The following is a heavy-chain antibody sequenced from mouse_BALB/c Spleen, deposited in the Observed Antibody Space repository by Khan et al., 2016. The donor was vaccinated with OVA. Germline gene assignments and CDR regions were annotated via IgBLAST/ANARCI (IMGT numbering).Heavy chain of an antibody. J-gene: IGHJ1*01. CDR1: GYTFTNYG. V-gene: IGHV9-3-1*01. CDR2: INTYTGEP. Sequence: QIQLVQSGPELKKPGETVKISCKASGYTFTNYGMNWVKQAPGKGLKWMGWINTYTGEPTYADDFKGRFAFSLETSASTAYLQINNLKNEDTATYFCASGDYGYFDVWGAGTTVTVSS. CDR3: ASGDYGYFDV. D-gene: IGHD2-13*01.